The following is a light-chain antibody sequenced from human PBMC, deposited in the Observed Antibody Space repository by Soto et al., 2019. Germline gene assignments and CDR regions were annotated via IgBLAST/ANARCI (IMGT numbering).Light chain of an antibody. J-gene: IGKJ5*01. CDR3: QYYGSAPPIT. CDR1: QSVSSTY. V-gene: IGKV3-20*01. CDR2: GPS. Sequence: EIVLTQSPGTLSLSPGERATLSCRASQSVSSTYLAWYQQKPGQAPRLIIYGPSSRATGIPDRFSGSGSGTDYTLTISRLEPEDFAVYDCQYYGSAPPITFGQGTRLEIK.